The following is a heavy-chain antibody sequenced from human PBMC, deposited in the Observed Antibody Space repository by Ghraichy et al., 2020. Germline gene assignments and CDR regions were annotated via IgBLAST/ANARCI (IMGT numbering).Heavy chain of an antibody. D-gene: IGHD4-17*01. Sequence: GGSLRLSCAASGFTFSSYAMSWVRQAPGKGLEWVSAIRGGGGSTYYADSVKGRFTISRDNSKNTLYLQMNSLRAEDTAVYYCAKELNDYGDYVWYYYYGMDVWGQGTTVTVSS. CDR2: IRGGGGST. CDR1: GFTFSSYA. V-gene: IGHV3-23*01. CDR3: AKELNDYGDYVWYYYYGMDV. J-gene: IGHJ6*02.